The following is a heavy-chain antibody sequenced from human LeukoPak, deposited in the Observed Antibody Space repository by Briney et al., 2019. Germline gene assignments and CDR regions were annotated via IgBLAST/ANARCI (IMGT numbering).Heavy chain of an antibody. CDR2: IYSSGSA. V-gene: IGHV4-59*08. Sequence: PSETLSLTCTVSGGSISSDCWSWIRQPPGKGLEWIGYIYSSGSANYNPSLKSRVAISVDTSKNQFSLKLNSVTAADTAVYYCARHYGPWGQGTLVTVSS. CDR1: GGSISSDC. D-gene: IGHD3-10*01. CDR3: ARHYGP. J-gene: IGHJ5*02.